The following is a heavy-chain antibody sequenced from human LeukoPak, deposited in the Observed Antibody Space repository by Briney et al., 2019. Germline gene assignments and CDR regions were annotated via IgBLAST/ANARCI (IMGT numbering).Heavy chain of an antibody. Sequence: SQTLSLTCTVSGGSISSGDYYWSWIRQPPGXXXXXXXYIYYSGSTYYNPSLKSRVTISVDTSKNQFSLKLSSVTAADTAVYYCARAPPGGYYYSYFDYWGQGTLVTVSS. J-gene: IGHJ4*02. D-gene: IGHD3-22*01. CDR2: IYYSGST. CDR3: ARAPPGGYYYSYFDY. CDR1: GGSISSGDYY. V-gene: IGHV4-30-4*01.